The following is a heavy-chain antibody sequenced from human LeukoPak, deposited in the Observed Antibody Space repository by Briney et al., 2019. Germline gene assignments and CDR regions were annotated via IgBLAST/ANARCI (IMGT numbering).Heavy chain of an antibody. Sequence: GASVKVSCKASGGTFNSYALSWVRQAPGQGLEWMGGIIPIFGTANYAQKFQGRVTITADKSTRTAYMELSSLRSEDTAVYYCARGGYYYDSGGYYYGPFDYWAREPWSPSPQ. D-gene: IGHD3-22*01. V-gene: IGHV1-69*06. CDR3: ARGGYYYDSGGYYYGPFDY. CDR1: GGTFNSYA. J-gene: IGHJ4*02. CDR2: IIPIFGTA.